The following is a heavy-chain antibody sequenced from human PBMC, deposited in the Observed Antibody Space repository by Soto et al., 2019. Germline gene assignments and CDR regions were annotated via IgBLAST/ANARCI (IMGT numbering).Heavy chain of an antibody. V-gene: IGHV1-69*02. D-gene: IGHD2-15*01. CDR1: GGTFSSYT. Sequence: QVQLVQSGAEVKKPGSSVKVSCKASGGTFSSYTISWVRQAPGQGLEWMGRIIPILGIANYAQKFQGRVTITAEKSKSTTYMELSRLRSEDTAVYYCGTLHLSYRDWFGPWGQGTLVTVSS. CDR2: IIPILGIA. J-gene: IGHJ5*02. CDR3: GTLHLSYRDWFGP.